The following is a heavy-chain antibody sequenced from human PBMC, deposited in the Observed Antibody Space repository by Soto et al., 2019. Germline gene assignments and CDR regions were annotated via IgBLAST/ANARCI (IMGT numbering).Heavy chain of an antibody. CDR2: IVPIHDTT. CDR1: RGTFSNYA. CDR3: AADYDGLLS. D-gene: IGHD3-3*01. V-gene: IGHV1-69*01. Sequence: QVQLVQTGAEVKRPGSSVNVSCTASRGTFSNYAILWVRQAPGQGLEWMGGIVPIHDTTDYAQKFQGRVTITADEPSSTAYMELRSLSSEDTAVYYCAADYDGLLSGGQGTLVTVSS. J-gene: IGHJ4*02.